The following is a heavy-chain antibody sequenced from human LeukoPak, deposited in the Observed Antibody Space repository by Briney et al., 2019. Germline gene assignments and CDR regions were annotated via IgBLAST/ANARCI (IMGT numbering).Heavy chain of an antibody. CDR1: GGSISSYY. D-gene: IGHD3-22*01. V-gene: IGHV4-4*07. J-gene: IGHJ4*02. Sequence: PSETLSLTCTVSGGSISSYYWSWIRQPAGKGLEWIGRIYTSGSTNYNPSLESRVTMSVDTSKNQFSLKLSSVTAADTAVYYCARDREGYYYDSRGYYFDYWGQGTLVTVSS. CDR2: IYTSGST. CDR3: ARDREGYYYDSRGYYFDY.